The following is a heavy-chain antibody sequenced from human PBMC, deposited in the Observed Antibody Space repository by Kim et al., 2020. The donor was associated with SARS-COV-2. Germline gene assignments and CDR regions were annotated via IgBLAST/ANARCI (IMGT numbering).Heavy chain of an antibody. CDR1: GFTFSRSA. D-gene: IGHD6-13*01. CDR2: IRSKANSYES. Sequence: GGSLRLSCAASGFTFSRSAMNWVRQASGQGLEWVGRIRSKANSYESAYAVSVKGRISISSDESKSTLHMQMHRLKNEDTAVYSCTSVPGKTLALWDAFD. V-gene: IGHV3-73*01. CDR3: TSVPGKTLALWDAFD. J-gene: IGHJ3*02.